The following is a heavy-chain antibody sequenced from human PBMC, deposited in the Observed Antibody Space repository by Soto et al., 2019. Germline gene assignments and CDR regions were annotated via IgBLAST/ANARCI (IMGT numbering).Heavy chain of an antibody. CDR1: GFSFSIYA. D-gene: IGHD6-19*01. CDR3: AKDGVISSGWYPY. J-gene: IGHJ4*02. Sequence: PGXSLRLSCAASGFSFSIYAVTWVFQAQGKGLECVSDISGSGGSTYYADSVKGRFTISRDNSKNTLYLQMNSLRAEDTAVYYCAKDGVISSGWYPYWGEGTLVTVSS. CDR2: ISGSGGST. V-gene: IGHV3-23*01.